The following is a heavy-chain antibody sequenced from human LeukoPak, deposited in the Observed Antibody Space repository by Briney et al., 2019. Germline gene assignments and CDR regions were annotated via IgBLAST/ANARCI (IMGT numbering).Heavy chain of an antibody. J-gene: IGHJ4*02. Sequence: GGSLRLSCTASRFIFSAYWMSWVRQAPGKGLEWVANIKHDGSEKYSVDSVKGRFTISRDNAKNSLSLQMNSLRAEDTAVYYCAKYRLIWLPAPVFDFWGQGTLVTVSS. V-gene: IGHV3-7*01. CDR2: IKHDGSEK. CDR1: RFIFSAYW. D-gene: IGHD5-24*01. CDR3: AKYRLIWLPAPVFDF.